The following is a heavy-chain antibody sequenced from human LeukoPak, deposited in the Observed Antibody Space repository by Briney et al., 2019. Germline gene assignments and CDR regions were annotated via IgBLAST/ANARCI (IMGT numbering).Heavy chain of an antibody. Sequence: ASVKVSCKASGGTFSCYAISWVRQAPGQGLEWMGGIIPIFGTANYAQKFQGRVTITADESTSTAYMELSSLRSEDTAVYYCARAHYPRYGDYFDYWGQGTLVTVSS. CDR3: ARAHYPRYGDYFDY. J-gene: IGHJ4*02. CDR1: GGTFSCYA. V-gene: IGHV1-69*13. CDR2: IIPIFGTA. D-gene: IGHD4-17*01.